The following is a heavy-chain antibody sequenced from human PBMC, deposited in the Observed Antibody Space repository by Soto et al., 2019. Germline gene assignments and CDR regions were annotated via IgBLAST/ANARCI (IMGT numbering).Heavy chain of an antibody. D-gene: IGHD3-10*01. J-gene: IGHJ4*02. V-gene: IGHV1-69*02. CDR3: ASYYGSGSYYRAGFDY. CDR2: IIPIPGIA. CDR1: GGTFSSYT. Sequence: QVQLVQSGAEVKKPGSSVKVSCKASGGTFSSYTISWVRQAPGQGLEWMGRIIPIPGIANYAQKFQGRVTITADKSTSTAYMELSSLRSEDTAVYYCASYYGSGSYYRAGFDYWGQGTLVTVSS.